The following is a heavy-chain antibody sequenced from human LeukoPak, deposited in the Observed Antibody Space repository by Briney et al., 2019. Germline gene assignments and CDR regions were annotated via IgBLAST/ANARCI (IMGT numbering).Heavy chain of an antibody. CDR2: INHSGST. Sequence: SETLSLTCAVYGGSFCGYYWSWTRQPPGKGLEWIGEINHSGSTNYNPSLKSRVTISVDTSKNQFSLKLSSVTAADTAVYYCARGRRYCSSTSCYRWFDPWGQGTLDTVSS. D-gene: IGHD2-2*02. CDR1: GGSFCGYY. CDR3: ARGRRYCSSTSCYRWFDP. V-gene: IGHV4-34*01. J-gene: IGHJ5*02.